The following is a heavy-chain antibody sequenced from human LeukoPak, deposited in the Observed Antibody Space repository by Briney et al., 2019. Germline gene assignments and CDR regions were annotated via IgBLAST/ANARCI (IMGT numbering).Heavy chain of an antibody. J-gene: IGHJ5*02. Sequence: PGGSLRLSCAASGFTVSSNYMSWVRQAPGKGLEWVSVIYNVGNTHYADSVKGRSTISRDISKNTVYLQMNSLRAEDTAMYFCARSSRYYYDSSGYYPGPPDHWGQGTLVTVSS. D-gene: IGHD3-22*01. V-gene: IGHV3-53*01. CDR1: GFTVSSNY. CDR2: IYNVGNT. CDR3: ARSSRYYYDSSGYYPGPPDH.